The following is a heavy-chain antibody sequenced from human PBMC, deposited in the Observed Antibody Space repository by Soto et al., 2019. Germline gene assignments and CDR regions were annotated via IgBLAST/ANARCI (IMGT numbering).Heavy chain of an antibody. CDR3: ARSSTGYGMDV. CDR1: GFTFSSYS. V-gene: IGHV3-21*01. Sequence: GGSLRLSCAASGFTFSSYSMNWVRQAPGKGLEWVSSISSSSSYIYYADSVKGRFTISRDNAKNSLYLQMNSLRAEDTAVYYCARSSTGYGMDVWGQGTTVTVSS. D-gene: IGHD2-2*01. CDR2: ISSSSSYI. J-gene: IGHJ6*02.